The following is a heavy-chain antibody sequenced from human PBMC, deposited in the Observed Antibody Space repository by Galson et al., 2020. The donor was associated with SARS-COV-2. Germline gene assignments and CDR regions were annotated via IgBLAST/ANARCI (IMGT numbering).Heavy chain of an antibody. CDR1: GFTFSSYD. J-gene: IGHJ6*03. CDR2: IGTAGDT. D-gene: IGHD4-17*01. V-gene: IGHV3-13*01. CDR3: ARATVTSQWWYYYYYMDV. Sequence: GGSLRLSCAASGFTFSSYDMHWVRQATGKGLEWVSAIGTAGDTYYPGSVKGRFTISRENAKNSLYLQMNSLRAGDTAVYYCARATVTSQWWYYYYYMDVWGKGTTVTVSS.